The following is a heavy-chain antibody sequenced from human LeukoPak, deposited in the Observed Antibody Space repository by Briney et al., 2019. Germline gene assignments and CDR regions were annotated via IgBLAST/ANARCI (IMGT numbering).Heavy chain of an antibody. CDR1: GGSISSSSYY. J-gene: IGHJ4*02. Sequence: SETLSLTCTVSGGSISSSSYYWGWIRQPPGKGLEWIGSIYYSGSTYYNPSLKSRVTISVDTSKNQFSLKLSSVTAADTAVYYCARGPLGAPSDYWGQGTLVTVSS. D-gene: IGHD1-26*01. V-gene: IGHV4-39*01. CDR2: IYYSGST. CDR3: ARGPLGAPSDY.